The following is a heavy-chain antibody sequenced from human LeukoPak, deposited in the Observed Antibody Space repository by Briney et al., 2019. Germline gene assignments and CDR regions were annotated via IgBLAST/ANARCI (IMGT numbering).Heavy chain of an antibody. CDR2: ISSSGSTI. V-gene: IGHV3-48*04. CDR1: GFTFSSYS. CDR3: ARGVLPPLFDY. J-gene: IGHJ4*02. D-gene: IGHD3-10*01. Sequence: PGGSLRLSCAASGFTFSSYSMNWVRRAPGKGLEWVSYISSSGSTIYYADSVKGRFTISRDNAKNSLYLQMNSLRAEDTAVYYCARGVLPPLFDYWGQGTLVTVSS.